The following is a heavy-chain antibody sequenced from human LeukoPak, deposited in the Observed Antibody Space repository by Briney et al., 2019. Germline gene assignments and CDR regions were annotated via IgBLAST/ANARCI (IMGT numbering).Heavy chain of an antibody. D-gene: IGHD5-12*01. CDR1: GFTFSSYA. CDR3: ARDRFVDADY. V-gene: IGHV3-30-3*01. CDR2: ISYDGSKK. J-gene: IGHJ4*02. Sequence: PGRSLRLSCAASGFTFSSYAMHWVRQAPGKGLEWVAVISYDGSKKYYADSVKGRFSISRDSSQNTLYLQMDSLGAEDTAVYYCARDRFVDADYWGQGTLVTVSS.